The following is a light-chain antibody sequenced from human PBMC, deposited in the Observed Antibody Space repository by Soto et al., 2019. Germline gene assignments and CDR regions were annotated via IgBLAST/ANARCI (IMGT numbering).Light chain of an antibody. CDR3: QQYDSSPVT. CDR2: GAS. V-gene: IGKV3-20*01. Sequence: EIGVTQSPGTLSLSPGERATLSCRASQSISSSYLAWYQQKPGQAPRLLIYGASSRATGIPDRFSGSGSGTDFTLTISRLEPEDFAVYYCQQYDSSPVTFGEGTKVEIK. J-gene: IGKJ1*01. CDR1: QSISSSY.